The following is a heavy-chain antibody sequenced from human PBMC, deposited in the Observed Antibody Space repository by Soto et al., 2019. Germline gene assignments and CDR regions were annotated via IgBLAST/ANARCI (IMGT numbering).Heavy chain of an antibody. D-gene: IGHD3-3*02. CDR3: ATSPHFAFDF. Sequence: QVQLQESGPGLVKPSETLSLICTVSGGSVSGDKNYWSWIRQSPGKGLEWIGYISYSGATNYNPSLRSRLTISVDRAKNQFALKLSSVAASDTALYYCATSPHFAFDFWGQGTTVIVSS. CDR2: ISYSGAT. V-gene: IGHV4-61*01. J-gene: IGHJ3*01. CDR1: GGSVSGDKNY.